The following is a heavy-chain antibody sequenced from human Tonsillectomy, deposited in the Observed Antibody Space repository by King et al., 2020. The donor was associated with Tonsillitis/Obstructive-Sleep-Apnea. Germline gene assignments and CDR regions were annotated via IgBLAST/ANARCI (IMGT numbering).Heavy chain of an antibody. D-gene: IGHD6-19*01. CDR3: ARVGYSNGWFHLDY. CDR2: ILSAGSNK. Sequence: VQLVESGGGAVQPGRSLRLSCAASGFAFSSYAMHWVRQAPGKGLEWVAVILSAGSNKYYTDSVKGRFTISRDNSKNTLYLQMNSLRAEDTAVYYCARVGYSNGWFHLDYWGQGSLVTVSS. J-gene: IGHJ4*02. V-gene: IGHV3-30*04. CDR1: GFAFSSYA.